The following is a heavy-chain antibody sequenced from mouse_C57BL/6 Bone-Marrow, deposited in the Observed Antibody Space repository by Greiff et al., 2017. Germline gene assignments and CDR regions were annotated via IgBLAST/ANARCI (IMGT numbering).Heavy chain of an antibody. V-gene: IGHV5-4*01. CDR1: GFTFSSYA. D-gene: IGHD3-2*02. J-gene: IGHJ4*01. CDR3: ARDGETAQAFYAMDD. Sequence: EVQVVESGGGLVKPGGSLKLSCAASGFTFSSYAMSWVRQTPEKRLEWVATISDGGSYTYYPDNVKGRFTLSRDNAKNNLYLQMSHLKSEDTAMXDCARDGETAQAFYAMDDWGQGTSVTVAS. CDR2: ISDGGSYT.